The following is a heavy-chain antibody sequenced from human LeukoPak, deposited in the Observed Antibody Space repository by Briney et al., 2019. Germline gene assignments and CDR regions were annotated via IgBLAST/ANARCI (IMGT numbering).Heavy chain of an antibody. J-gene: IGHJ4*02. CDR1: AFTCSSYA. V-gene: IGHV3-23*01. D-gene: IGHD2-2*01. Sequence: PGGYLRLYCAASAFTCSSYAMSWVRQAQGKGLEWVSAISGSGGSTYYADSVKGRFTISRDNSKNTLYLQMNSLRAEDTAVYYCAKAYCSSTSCPNPYWGQGTLVTVSS. CDR2: ISGSGGST. CDR3: AKAYCSSTSCPNPY.